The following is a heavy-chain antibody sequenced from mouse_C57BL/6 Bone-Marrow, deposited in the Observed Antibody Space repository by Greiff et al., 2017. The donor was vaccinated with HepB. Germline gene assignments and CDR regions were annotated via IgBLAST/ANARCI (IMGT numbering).Heavy chain of an antibody. V-gene: IGHV5-6*01. CDR2: ISSGGSYT. J-gene: IGHJ3*01. Sequence: EVHLVESGGDLVKPGGSLKLSCAASGFTFSSYGMSWVRQTPDKRLEWVATISSGGSYTYYPDSVKGRFTISRDNAKNTLYLQMSSLKSEDTAMYYCARTGYVAWFAYWGQGTLVTVSA. CDR1: GFTFSSYG. CDR3: ARTGYVAWFAY. D-gene: IGHD3-1*01.